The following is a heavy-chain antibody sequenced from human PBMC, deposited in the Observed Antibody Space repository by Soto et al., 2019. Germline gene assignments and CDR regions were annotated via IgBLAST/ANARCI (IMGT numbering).Heavy chain of an antibody. CDR2: ITHSGST. J-gene: IGHJ4*02. Sequence: SLTLSLTFFVNGGSFSGYYWSWIRQSPGKGLEWIGEITHSGSTSYNPSLKSRVTMSVDTSKNQFSLKLSSVTAADTAVYYCSRSVQLWTPFDYWGQGTLVTVS. D-gene: IGHD1-1*01. CDR1: GGSFSGYY. V-gene: IGHV4-34*01. CDR3: SRSVQLWTPFDY.